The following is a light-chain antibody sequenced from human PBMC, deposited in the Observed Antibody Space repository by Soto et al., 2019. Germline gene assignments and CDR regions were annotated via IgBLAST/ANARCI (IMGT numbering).Light chain of an antibody. CDR1: QDISDY. Sequence: DIQMTQSPSSLSASVGDGVTITCRARQDISDYLAWYQQKPGKVTKLLMYGASILQSGVPSRFSGSGSGTEFALTISSLQPEDVATYYCQHYNSVPFTFGPGTKVDIK. J-gene: IGKJ3*01. CDR2: GAS. V-gene: IGKV1-27*01. CDR3: QHYNSVPFT.